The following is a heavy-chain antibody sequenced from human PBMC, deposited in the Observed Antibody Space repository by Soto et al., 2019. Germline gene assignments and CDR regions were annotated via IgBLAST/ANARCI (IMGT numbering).Heavy chain of an antibody. CDR2: IDTSDSYT. D-gene: IGHD6-13*01. V-gene: IGHV5-10-1*01. J-gene: IGHJ6*02. CDR1: RYSFTSYW. CDR3: ARRIIAAAGDHYYYYGMDV. Sequence: PGESLKISCKGSRYSFTSYWISWVRQMPGKGLKKMRRIDTSDSYTNYSPSFQDHVTNSADKSISTANLKWSSLKTSDTAMYYCARRIIAAAGDHYYYYGMDVWGQVTTVTVSS.